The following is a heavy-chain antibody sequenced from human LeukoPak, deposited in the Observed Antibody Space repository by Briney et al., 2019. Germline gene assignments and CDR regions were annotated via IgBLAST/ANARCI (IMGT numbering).Heavy chain of an antibody. CDR2: MNPNSGNT. CDR1: GYTFTSYD. D-gene: IGHD2-15*01. CDR3: ARDSGFCSGGSCWYFDY. Sequence: ASVKVSCKASGYTFTSYDINWVRQATGQGLEWMGWMNPNSGNTGYAQKFQGRVTITRNTSISTAYMELSSLRSDDTAVYYCARDSGFCSGGSCWYFDYWGQGTLVTVSS. J-gene: IGHJ4*02. V-gene: IGHV1-8*03.